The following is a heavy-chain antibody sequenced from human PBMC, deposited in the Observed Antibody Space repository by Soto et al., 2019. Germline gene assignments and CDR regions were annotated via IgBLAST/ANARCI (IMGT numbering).Heavy chain of an antibody. CDR2: IWYDGSNK. CDR1: GFTFSSYG. Sequence: PGGSLRLSCAASGFTFSSYGMHWVRQAPGKGLEWVAVIWYDGSNKYYADSVKGRFTISRDNSKNTLYLQMNSLRAEDTAVYYCAREKAVAGYRRRPLDSWGRGTMVTVS. CDR3: AREKAVAGYRRRPLDS. V-gene: IGHV3-33*01. J-gene: IGHJ3*02. D-gene: IGHD6-19*01.